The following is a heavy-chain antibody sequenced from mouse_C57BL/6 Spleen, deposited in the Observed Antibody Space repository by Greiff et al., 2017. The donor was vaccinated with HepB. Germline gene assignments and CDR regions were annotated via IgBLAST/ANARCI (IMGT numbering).Heavy chain of an antibody. CDR1: GYTFTDYE. J-gene: IGHJ1*03. Sequence: QVQLKQSGAELVRPGASVTLSCKASGYTFTDYEMHWVKQTPVHGLEWIGAIDPETGGTAYNQKFKGKAILTADKSSSTAYMELRSLTSEDSAVYYCTRGAYYYGSSYRYFDVWGTGTTVTVSS. CDR3: TRGAYYYGSSYRYFDV. D-gene: IGHD1-1*01. V-gene: IGHV1-15*01. CDR2: IDPETGGT.